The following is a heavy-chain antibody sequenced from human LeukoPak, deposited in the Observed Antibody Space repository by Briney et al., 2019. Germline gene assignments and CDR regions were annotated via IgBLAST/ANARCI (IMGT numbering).Heavy chain of an antibody. D-gene: IGHD2-2*01. CDR1: GFTFSSYA. J-gene: IGHJ4*02. Sequence: PGGSLRLSCAASGFTFSSYAMHWVRQAPGKGLEWVAVISYDGSNKYYADSVKGRFTISRDNSKNTLYLQMHSLRAEDTAVYYCASGDCSSTSCYGGFDYWGQGTLVTVSS. V-gene: IGHV3-30-3*01. CDR2: ISYDGSNK. CDR3: ASGDCSSTSCYGGFDY.